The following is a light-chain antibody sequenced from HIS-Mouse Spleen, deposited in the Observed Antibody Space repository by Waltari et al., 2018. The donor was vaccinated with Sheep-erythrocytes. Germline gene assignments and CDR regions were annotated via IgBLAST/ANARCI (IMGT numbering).Light chain of an antibody. J-gene: IGLJ1*01. Sequence: QSALTQPRSVSGSPGQSVTISCTGTNSDVGGYNYVSWYQQPPGKAPKLMIYDVSKRPSGVPDRFSGSKSGNTASLTISGLQAEDEADYYCCSYAGSYNHVFATGTKVTVL. CDR1: NSDVGGYNY. V-gene: IGLV2-11*01. CDR3: CSYAGSYNHV. CDR2: DVS.